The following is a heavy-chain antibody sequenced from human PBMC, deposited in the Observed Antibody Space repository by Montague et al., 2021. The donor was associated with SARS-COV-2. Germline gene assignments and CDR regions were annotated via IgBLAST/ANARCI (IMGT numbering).Heavy chain of an antibody. Sequence: SETLSLTRSLSGGSISSYYWSWIRQSPGKGLEWIGYIFHSGITDXIPSLKSRVTISVDMSKNQFSLQLNSVTAADSAVYYCARTEYNWNDWFDPWGQGTLVTVSS. CDR3: ARTEYNWNDWFDP. CDR2: IFHSGIT. J-gene: IGHJ5*02. D-gene: IGHD1-20*01. V-gene: IGHV4-59*13. CDR1: GGSISSYY.